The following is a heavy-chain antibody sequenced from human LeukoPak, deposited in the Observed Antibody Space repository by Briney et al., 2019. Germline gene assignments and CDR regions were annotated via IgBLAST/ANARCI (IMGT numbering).Heavy chain of an antibody. CDR2: ISPIFGIA. Sequence: GASVKVSCKASGGTFSSYAISWVRQAPGQGLEWMGRISPIFGIANYAQKFQGRVTITADKSTSTAYMELSSLRSEDTAVYYCARGRVRRVLDPYYFDYWGQGTLVTVSS. CDR3: ARGRVRRVLDPYYFDY. D-gene: IGHD1-1*01. CDR1: GGTFSSYA. V-gene: IGHV1-69*04. J-gene: IGHJ4*02.